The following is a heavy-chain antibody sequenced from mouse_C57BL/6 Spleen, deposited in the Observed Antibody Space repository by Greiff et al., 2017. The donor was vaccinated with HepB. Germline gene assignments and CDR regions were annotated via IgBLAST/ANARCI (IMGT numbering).Heavy chain of an antibody. CDR1: GFTFSDYY. V-gene: IGHV5-16*01. Sequence: EVKLVESEGGLVQPGSSMKLSCTASGFTFSDYYMAWVRQVPEKGLEWVANINYDGSSTYYLDSLKSRFIISRDNAKNILYLQMSSLKSEDTATYYCARSYHWYFDVWGTGTTVTVSS. J-gene: IGHJ1*03. CDR2: INYDGSST. CDR3: ARSYHWYFDV.